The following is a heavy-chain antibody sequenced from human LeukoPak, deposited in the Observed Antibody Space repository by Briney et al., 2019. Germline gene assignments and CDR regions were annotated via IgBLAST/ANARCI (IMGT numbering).Heavy chain of an antibody. Sequence: PGGSLRLSCAASGFTFSSYAMSWVRQAPGQGLEWVSAISGSGGSTYYADSVKGRFTISRDNSKNTLYLQMNSLRGEDPAVYYCAKLAGELLNYYYYYYMDVWGKETTVTVSS. CDR2: ISGSGGST. D-gene: IGHD1-26*01. J-gene: IGHJ6*03. V-gene: IGHV3-23*01. CDR3: AKLAGELLNYYYYYYMDV. CDR1: GFTFSSYA.